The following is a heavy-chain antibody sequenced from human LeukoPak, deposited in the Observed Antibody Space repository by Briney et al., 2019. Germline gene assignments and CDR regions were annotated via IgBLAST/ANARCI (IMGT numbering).Heavy chain of an antibody. J-gene: IGHJ4*02. CDR1: GYTFTSYY. CDR2: VNPSGGST. Sequence: ASVKVSCKASGYTFTSYYMHWVRQAPGQGLEWMGIVNPSGGSTSYAQKFQGRVTMTRGMSTSTVYMELSSLRSEDTAVYYCARETGSSWYHYWGQGTLVTVSS. CDR3: ARETGSSWYHY. D-gene: IGHD6-13*01. V-gene: IGHV1-46*01.